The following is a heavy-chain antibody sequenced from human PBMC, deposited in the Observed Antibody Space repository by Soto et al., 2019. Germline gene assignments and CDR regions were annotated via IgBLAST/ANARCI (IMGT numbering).Heavy chain of an antibody. CDR1: GYSFLNYW. CDR3: TRHYGLYDKMDF. V-gene: IGHV5-10-1*01. J-gene: IGHJ6*02. Sequence: GESLKISCKGSGYSFLNYWISWVRQMPGKGLEWMGRIDPSDSYTNYSPSFQGHVTISADKSISTAYLQWSSLKASDTAIYYCTRHYGLYDKMDFWGQGTTVTGSS. D-gene: IGHD4-17*01. CDR2: IDPSDSYT.